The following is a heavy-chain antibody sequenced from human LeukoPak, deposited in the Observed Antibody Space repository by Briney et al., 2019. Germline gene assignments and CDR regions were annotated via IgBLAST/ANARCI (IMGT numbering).Heavy chain of an antibody. Sequence: PGGSLRLSCAASGFTVGNNHMNWVRQAPGKGLEWVSAISGSGGSTYYADSVKGRFTISRDNSKNTLYLQMNSLRAEDTAVYYCAKEYYYDSSDYSDWGQGTLVTVSS. CDR3: AKEYYYDSSDYSD. V-gene: IGHV3-23*01. J-gene: IGHJ1*01. CDR2: ISGSGGST. CDR1: GFTVGNNH. D-gene: IGHD3-22*01.